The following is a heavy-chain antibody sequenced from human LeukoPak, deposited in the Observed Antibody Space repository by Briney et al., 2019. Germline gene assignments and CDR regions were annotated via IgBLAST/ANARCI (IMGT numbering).Heavy chain of an antibody. CDR2: IIPIFGTA. V-gene: IGHV1-69*13. CDR3: AREGPYCSSTSCNYYFDY. J-gene: IGHJ4*02. CDR1: GGTFSSYA. D-gene: IGHD2-2*01. Sequence: ASLKVSCKASGGTFSSYAISWVRQAPGQGLEWMGGIIPIFGTANYAQKFQGRVTITADESTSTAYMELSSLRSEDTAVYYCAREGPYCSSTSCNYYFDYWGQGTLVTVSS.